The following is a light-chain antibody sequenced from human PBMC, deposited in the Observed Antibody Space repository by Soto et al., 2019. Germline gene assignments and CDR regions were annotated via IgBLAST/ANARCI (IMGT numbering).Light chain of an antibody. V-gene: IGKV3-15*01. CDR3: QHYNHWPPWT. CDR2: GAS. Sequence: EIVITQAPATLSVSPGERATLSCRASQSVSISLAWYQQKPGQAPRLLIYGASTRATGIPARFSGSGSGTEFTLTISSLQSEDFAVYYCQHYNHWPPWTFGQGTKVEIK. J-gene: IGKJ1*01. CDR1: QSVSIS.